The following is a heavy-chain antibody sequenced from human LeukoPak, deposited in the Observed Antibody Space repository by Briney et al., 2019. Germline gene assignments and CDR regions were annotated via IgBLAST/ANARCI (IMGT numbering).Heavy chain of an antibody. CDR3: ARDGLAAATLHWCFDL. CDR2: ISSSSSYI. Sequence: SLRLSCAASGFTFSSYSMNWVRQAPGKGLEWVSSISSSSSYIYYADSVKGRFTISRDNARNSLYLQMNSLRAEDTAVNYCARDGLAAATLHWCFDLWGRGTLVTVSS. CDR1: GFTFSSYS. D-gene: IGHD2-15*01. J-gene: IGHJ2*01. V-gene: IGHV3-21*01.